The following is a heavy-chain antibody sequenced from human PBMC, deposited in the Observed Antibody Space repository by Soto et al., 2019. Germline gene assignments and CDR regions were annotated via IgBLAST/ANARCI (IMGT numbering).Heavy chain of an antibody. V-gene: IGHV5-51*01. J-gene: IGHJ6*02. Sequence: EVHLVQSGAEVKKPGESLKISCKGSGYSFTTYWIAWVRQMPGKGLEWMGIIYPGDSNSKYSPAFQGRVTISADKSISTAYLQWGNLKASDSAMYYCARRGGGNSAFEYYGMDVWGQGTKVTVSS. CDR1: GYSFTTYW. D-gene: IGHD3-10*01. CDR2: IYPGDSNS. CDR3: ARRGGGNSAFEYYGMDV.